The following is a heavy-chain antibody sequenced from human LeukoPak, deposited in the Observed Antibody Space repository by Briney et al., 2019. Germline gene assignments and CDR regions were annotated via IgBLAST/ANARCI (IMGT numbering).Heavy chain of an antibody. CDR1: GESFSGYY. CDR3: ARGGRRYSSGWYRGSYYGMDV. Sequence: PSETLSLTCAVYGESFSGYYWSWLRQPPGKGLEWIGEINHSGSTNYNPSLKSRVTISVDTSKNQFSLKLSSVTAADTAVYYCARGGRRYSSGWYRGSYYGMDVWGQGTTVTVSS. D-gene: IGHD6-19*01. J-gene: IGHJ6*02. V-gene: IGHV4-34*01. CDR2: INHSGST.